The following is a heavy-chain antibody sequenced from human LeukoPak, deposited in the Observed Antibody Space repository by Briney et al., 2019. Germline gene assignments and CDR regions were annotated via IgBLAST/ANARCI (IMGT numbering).Heavy chain of an antibody. Sequence: GGTLSLSCAASGFTFSSSRLCWICKPPGKGLERVANRNQDGSGKNYVNPVMGRCAIFRDNAKNLLFLQMNSLRAEDTAVYYCAREAWSSAWYWGKGTLVTVSS. V-gene: IGHV3-7*03. J-gene: IGHJ4*02. CDR3: AREAWSSAWY. CDR2: RNQDGSGK. CDR1: GFTFSSSR. D-gene: IGHD6-19*01.